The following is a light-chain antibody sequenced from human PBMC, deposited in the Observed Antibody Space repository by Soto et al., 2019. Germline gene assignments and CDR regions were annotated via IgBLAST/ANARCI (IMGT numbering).Light chain of an antibody. Sequence: QSVLTQPASVSGSPGQSITISCTGTSSDVGSYDLVSWYQHHPGKAPKLLIYEVSRRPSGVSNRFSGSKSGDTASLTISGLQAEDEADYYCCSYAASTTLRVFGGGTKVTVL. CDR1: SSDVGSYDL. J-gene: IGLJ2*01. CDR3: CSYAASTTLRV. V-gene: IGLV2-23*02. CDR2: EVS.